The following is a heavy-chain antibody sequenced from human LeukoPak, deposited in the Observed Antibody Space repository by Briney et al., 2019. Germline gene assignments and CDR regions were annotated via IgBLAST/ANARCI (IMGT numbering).Heavy chain of an antibody. CDR2: IKSDGITI. CDR1: GFTFSNYM. V-gene: IGHV3-74*01. Sequence: GGSLRLSCAASGFTFSNYMMHWVRQAPGKGLVWVSRIKSDGITITYADSVKGRFTISRDNAKNTLYLQMNSPRAEDTAVYYCLRDLNWSLDQWGQGTLVTVSS. J-gene: IGHJ4*02. D-gene: IGHD1-20*01. CDR3: LRDLNWSLDQ.